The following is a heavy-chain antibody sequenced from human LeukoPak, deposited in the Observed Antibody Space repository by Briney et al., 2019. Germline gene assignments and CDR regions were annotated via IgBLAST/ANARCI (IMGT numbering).Heavy chain of an antibody. D-gene: IGHD4-11*01. Sequence: GGSLRLSCADSGFTFSSYTMMWVRQAPGKELEWVSAISGSGDSTSYADSVKGRFTISRDTSKNTLYLQMNSLRAEDTAVYYCANLDYSNPDDVFDIWGPRTMVTVSS. CDR2: ISGSGDST. CDR1: GFTFSSYT. V-gene: IGHV3-23*01. J-gene: IGHJ3*02. CDR3: ANLDYSNPDDVFDI.